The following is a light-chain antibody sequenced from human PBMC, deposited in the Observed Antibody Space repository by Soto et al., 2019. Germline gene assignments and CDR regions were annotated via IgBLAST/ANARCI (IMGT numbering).Light chain of an antibody. CDR1: QSISTY. V-gene: IGKV1-39*01. CDR2: AAS. CDR3: QQSYSTPN. Sequence: DIQMTQSPSSLSAFVGARVTITCRASQSISTYLHWYQQKPGKAPKLLIYAASSLQSGVPSRFRGSGSGTYFTLTISSLQPEDFATYYCQQSYSTPNFGQGTKLEIK. J-gene: IGKJ2*01.